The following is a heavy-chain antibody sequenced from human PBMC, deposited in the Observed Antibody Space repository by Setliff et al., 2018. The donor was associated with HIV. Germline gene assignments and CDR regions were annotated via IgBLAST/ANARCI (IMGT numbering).Heavy chain of an antibody. Sequence: ASVKVSCKASGYTFTSYYMHWVRQAPGQGLEWMGIINPSGGSTNYAQKLQGRVTMTTDTSTSTAYMELRSLRSDDTAVYYCASHPPWLDRAEYFQHWGQGTLVTVSS. CDR1: GYTFTSYY. CDR2: INPSGGST. CDR3: ASHPPWLDRAEYFQH. D-gene: IGHD6-19*01. V-gene: IGHV1-46*01. J-gene: IGHJ1*01.